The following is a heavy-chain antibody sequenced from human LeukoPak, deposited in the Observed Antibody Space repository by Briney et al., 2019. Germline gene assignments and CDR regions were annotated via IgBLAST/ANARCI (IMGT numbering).Heavy chain of an antibody. CDR3: ARAGHSYYYGSGAAGADAFDI. V-gene: IGHV3-7*01. CDR2: IKQDGSEK. Sequence: PGGSLRLSCAASGFTFSSYWMSWVRQAPGKGLEWVANIKQDGSEKYYVDSVKGRFTISRDNAENSLYLQMNSLRAEDTAVYYCARAGHSYYYGSGAAGADAFDIWGQGTMVTVSS. J-gene: IGHJ3*02. D-gene: IGHD3-10*01. CDR1: GFTFSSYW.